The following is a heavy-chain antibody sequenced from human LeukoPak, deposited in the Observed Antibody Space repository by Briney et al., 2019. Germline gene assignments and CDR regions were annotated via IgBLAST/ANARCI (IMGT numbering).Heavy chain of an antibody. D-gene: IGHD3-10*01. CDR2: ITPLFGTG. J-gene: IGHJ1*01. CDR1: GGSFSKYT. V-gene: IGHV1-69*13. Sequence: SVKVSCKASGGSFSKYTLNWVRQRPGQGLEWMGGITPLFGTGKYAQRFQGRVTITADESASTAYMELSRLASEDTAVYYCARDSSDIRGLIAHWGQGILVTVSS. CDR3: ARDSSDIRGLIAH.